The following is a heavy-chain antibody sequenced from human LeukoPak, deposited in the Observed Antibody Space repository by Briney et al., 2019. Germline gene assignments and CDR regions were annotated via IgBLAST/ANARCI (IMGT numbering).Heavy chain of an antibody. V-gene: IGHV3-7*01. Sequence: GGSLRLSCAASGFTFSTYCMSWVRQAPGKGLEWVAYIKQDGSVKYYVDSVKGRFTISRDNAKNSLYLQINSLRAEDTAVCYCARDHGYCSGGKCYAEFDYWGQGTLVTVSS. CDR1: GFTFSTYC. CDR3: ARDHGYCSGGKCYAEFDY. D-gene: IGHD2-15*01. CDR2: IKQDGSVK. J-gene: IGHJ4*02.